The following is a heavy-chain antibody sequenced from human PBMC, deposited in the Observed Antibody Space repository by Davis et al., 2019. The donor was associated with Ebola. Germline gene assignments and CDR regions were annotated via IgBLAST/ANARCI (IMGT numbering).Heavy chain of an antibody. CDR2: INPHNGNT. CDR3: ARAFTLWELFL. V-gene: IGHV1-18*04. CDR1: GYTFTSYG. D-gene: IGHD1-26*01. J-gene: IGHJ4*02. Sequence: ASVKVSCKASGYTFTSYGITWVRQAPGQGLEWMGWINPHNGNTNYAQNVQGRVTITRDTSASTAYMELSSLRSEGTAVYYCARAFTLWELFLWGQGTLVTVSS.